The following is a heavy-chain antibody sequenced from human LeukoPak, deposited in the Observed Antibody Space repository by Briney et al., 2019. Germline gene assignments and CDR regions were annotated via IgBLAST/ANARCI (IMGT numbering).Heavy chain of an antibody. D-gene: IGHD2-2*01. CDR1: GYTFTSYD. CDR2: MNPNSGNT. Sequence: ASVKVSCKASGYTFTSYDINWMRQATGQGLEWMGWMNPNSGNTSYAQKFQGRVTMTRDTSTSTVYMELSSLRSEDTAVYYCAINIVVVPAAIFGYWGQGTLVTVSS. V-gene: IGHV1-8*02. J-gene: IGHJ4*02. CDR3: AINIVVVPAAIFGY.